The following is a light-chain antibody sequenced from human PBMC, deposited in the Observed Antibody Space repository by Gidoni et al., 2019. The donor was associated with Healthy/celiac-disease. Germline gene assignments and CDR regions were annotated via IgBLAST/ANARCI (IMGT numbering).Light chain of an antibody. CDR3: AAWDDSLNGLWV. CDR2: SNN. J-gene: IGLJ3*02. V-gene: IGLV1-44*01. Sequence: QSVLTQPPSASGTPGQRVTISCSGSSSNIGSNTVNWYQHLPGTAPKLLIYSNNQRPSGVPDRFSGSKSGTSASLAISGLQPEDEADYYCAAWDDSLNGLWVFGGGTKLTVL. CDR1: SSNIGSNT.